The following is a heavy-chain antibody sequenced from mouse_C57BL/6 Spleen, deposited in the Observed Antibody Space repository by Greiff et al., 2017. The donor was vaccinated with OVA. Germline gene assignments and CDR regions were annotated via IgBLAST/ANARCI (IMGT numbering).Heavy chain of an antibody. CDR3: ASRGYYYGSSYDWYFGV. CDR1: GFTFSDYG. D-gene: IGHD1-1*01. J-gene: IGHJ1*03. Sequence: EVHLVESGGGLVKPGGSLKLSCAASGFTFSDYGMHWVRQAPEKGLEWVAYISSGSSTIYYADTVKGRFTISRDNAKNTLFLQMTSLRSEDTAMYYCASRGYYYGSSYDWYFGVWGTGTTVTVSS. V-gene: IGHV5-17*01. CDR2: ISSGSSTI.